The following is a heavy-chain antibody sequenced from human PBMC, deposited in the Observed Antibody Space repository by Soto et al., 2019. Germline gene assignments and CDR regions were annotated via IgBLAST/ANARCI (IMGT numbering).Heavy chain of an antibody. J-gene: IGHJ5*02. CDR1: GFTFSSYA. Sequence: EVQLLESGGGLVQPGGSLRLSCAASGFTFSSYAMSWVRQAPGKGLEWVSAISGSGGSTYYADSVKGRFTISRDNSKXXXXXXXXXXXXXXXXXXXXXXXXXXXXXXFDPWGQGTLVTVSS. V-gene: IGHV3-23*01. CDR2: ISGSGGST. CDR3: XXXXXXXXXXFDP.